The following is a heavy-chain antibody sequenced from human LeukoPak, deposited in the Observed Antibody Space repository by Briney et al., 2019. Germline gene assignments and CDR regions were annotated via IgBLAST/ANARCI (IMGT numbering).Heavy chain of an antibody. CDR2: TYYSGST. CDR3: ARSTSWAFDY. V-gene: IGHV4-59*01. D-gene: IGHD7-27*01. CDR1: GGSISSYY. J-gene: IGHJ4*02. Sequence: SETLSLTCTVSGGSISSYYWSWIRQPPGKGLEWIGYTYYSGSTNYNPSLKSRVTISVDTSKNQFSLKLSSVTAADTAVYYCARSTSWAFDYWGQGTLVTVSS.